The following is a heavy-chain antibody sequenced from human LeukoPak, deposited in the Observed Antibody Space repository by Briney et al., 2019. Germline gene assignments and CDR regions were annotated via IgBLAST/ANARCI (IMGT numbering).Heavy chain of an antibody. CDR2: LKPDGSEK. J-gene: IGHJ5*02. D-gene: IGHD3-10*01. V-gene: IGHV3-7*01. Sequence: PGGSLRLSCAVSGFTFSSYWMTWVRQAPGKGLEWVANLKPDGSEKYYVDSVKGRFTISRDNAKNSLYLQMNSLRAEDTAVYYCARDAYNYASESWGQGTLVTVSS. CDR3: ARDAYNYASES. CDR1: GFTFSSYW.